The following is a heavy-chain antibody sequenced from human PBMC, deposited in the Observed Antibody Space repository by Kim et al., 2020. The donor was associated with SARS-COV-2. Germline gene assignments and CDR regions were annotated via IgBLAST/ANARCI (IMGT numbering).Heavy chain of an antibody. CDR3: ARDLFPYDYVEDWFDP. Sequence: ASVKVSCKASGYTFTSYYMHWVRQAPGQGLEWMGIINPSGGSTSYAQKFQGRVTMTRDTSTSTVYMELSSLRSEDTAVYYCARDLFPYDYVEDWFDPWGQGTLVTVSS. CDR2: INPSGGST. V-gene: IGHV1-46*01. CDR1: GYTFTSYY. D-gene: IGHD3-16*01. J-gene: IGHJ5*02.